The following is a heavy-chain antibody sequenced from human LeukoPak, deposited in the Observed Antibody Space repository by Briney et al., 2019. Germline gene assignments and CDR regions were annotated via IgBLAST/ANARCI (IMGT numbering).Heavy chain of an antibody. CDR2: ITRSSSPI. Sequence: GGSLRLSCAASGFTFSSYSMNWVRQAPGKGLEWVAYITRSSSPIYYADSVKGRFTISRDNVENSLHLQMNSLRAEDTAMYYCTRDPHALDYWGQGTLVTVSS. CDR3: TRDPHALDY. CDR1: GFTFSSYS. V-gene: IGHV3-48*01. J-gene: IGHJ4*02.